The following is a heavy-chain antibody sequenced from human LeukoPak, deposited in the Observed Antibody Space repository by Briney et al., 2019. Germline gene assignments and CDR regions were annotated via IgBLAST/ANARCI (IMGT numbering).Heavy chain of an antibody. J-gene: IGHJ4*02. CDR1: GFTFGDYA. D-gene: IGHD6-13*01. Sequence: GGSLRLSCTTSGFTFGDYAIGWVGQAPGKGLEWVGLIRSKGFGGTTEYAASVKGRFTMSRDDSKSIAYLQMNSLKTEDTALYYCTRCSSTWYPDYWGRGTLVTVSS. CDR3: TRCSSTWYPDY. V-gene: IGHV3-49*04. CDR2: IRSKGFGGTT.